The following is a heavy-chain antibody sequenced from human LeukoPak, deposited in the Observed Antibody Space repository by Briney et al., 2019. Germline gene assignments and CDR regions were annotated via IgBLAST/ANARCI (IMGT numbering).Heavy chain of an antibody. CDR1: GFTFSSYA. V-gene: IGHV3-23*01. CDR2: ISDSGDYT. Sequence: GGSLTLTCAGSGFTFSSYAMSWVRQAPGQGLEWVSVISDSGDYTSYADSVRGRFTISRSNSRTTMYLQMISLRPEDTAVYYCAKDTSIGKYCTNGVCYPFDYESRGNGVTVPS. J-gene: IGHJ4*02. CDR3: AKDTSIGKYCTNGVCYPFDY. D-gene: IGHD2-8*01.